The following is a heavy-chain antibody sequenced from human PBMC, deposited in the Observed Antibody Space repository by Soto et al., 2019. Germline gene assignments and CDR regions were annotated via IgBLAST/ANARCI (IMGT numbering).Heavy chain of an antibody. CDR2: IIPIFGTA. CDR1: RVAFSKFI. D-gene: IGHD6-19*01. Sequence: QAQLEQSGGEVKKPGSSVKVSCKASRVAFSKFIVTWVRQAPGLGLEWVGGIIPIFGTANYAQKFQGRVTITEDESTSTSSMDLNNLISEDTAVYYFAKVRYSSPMGYYYGMDVWGQGTTVTVSS. V-gene: IGHV1-69*01. J-gene: IGHJ6*02. CDR3: AKVRYSSPMGYYYGMDV.